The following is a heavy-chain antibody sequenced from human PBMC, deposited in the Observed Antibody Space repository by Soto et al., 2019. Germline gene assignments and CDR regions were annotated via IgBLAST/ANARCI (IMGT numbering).Heavy chain of an antibody. V-gene: IGHV3-30*18. J-gene: IGHJ3*02. CDR1: GFTFRTYG. Sequence: QVNLVESGGGVVQPGRSLRLSCAASGFTFRTYGMHWVRQAPGKGLEWVAVISDDGRNKYNLASVEGRFTISRDNSKNTLYLQMNSLRPEDKAVYYCAKGGGYTYGTNDAFDIWGQGTMVTVSS. D-gene: IGHD5-18*01. CDR3: AKGGGYTYGTNDAFDI. CDR2: ISDDGRNK.